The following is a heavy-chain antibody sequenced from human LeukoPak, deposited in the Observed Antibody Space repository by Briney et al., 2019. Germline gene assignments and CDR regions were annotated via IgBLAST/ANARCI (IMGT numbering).Heavy chain of an antibody. CDR2: INSDGSST. J-gene: IGHJ4*02. Sequence: GGSLRLSCAASGLTFNSYSMHWVRQAPGKGLVWVSRINSDGSSTAYADSVKGRFTVSRDNAKNTLYLQMNSLRVEDTAVYYCTRDRAATDLDYWGQGTLVTVSS. CDR1: GLTFNSYS. V-gene: IGHV3-74*01. CDR3: TRDRAATDLDY. D-gene: IGHD6-25*01.